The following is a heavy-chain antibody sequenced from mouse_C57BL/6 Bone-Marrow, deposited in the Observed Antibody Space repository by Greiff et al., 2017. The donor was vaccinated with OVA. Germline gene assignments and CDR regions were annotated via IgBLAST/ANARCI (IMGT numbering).Heavy chain of an antibody. CDR3: ARWGGSSSPYAMDY. V-gene: IGHV1-26*01. CDR2: INPNNGGT. J-gene: IGHJ4*01. D-gene: IGHD1-1*01. CDR1: GYTFTDYY. Sequence: VQLQQSGPELVKPGASVKISCKASGYTFTDYYMNWVQQSHGKSLEWIGDINPNNGGTSYNQKFKGKATLTVDKSSSTAYMELRSLTSEDSADYYCARWGGSSSPYAMDYWGQGTSVTVSS.